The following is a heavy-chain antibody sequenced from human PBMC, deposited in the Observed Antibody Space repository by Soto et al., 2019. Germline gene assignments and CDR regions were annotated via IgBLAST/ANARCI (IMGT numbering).Heavy chain of an antibody. V-gene: IGHV4-34*01. CDR1: GGSFSGYY. J-gene: IGHJ5*02. Sequence: SETLSLTCAVYGGSFSGYYWSWIRQPPGKGLEWIGEINHSGSTSYNPSLKSRVTISVDTSKNQFSLKLSFVTAADTAVYSGARCLPRKVVPAAIWFDPWGQGTLVTVSS. D-gene: IGHD2-2*01. CDR2: INHSGST. CDR3: ARCLPRKVVPAAIWFDP.